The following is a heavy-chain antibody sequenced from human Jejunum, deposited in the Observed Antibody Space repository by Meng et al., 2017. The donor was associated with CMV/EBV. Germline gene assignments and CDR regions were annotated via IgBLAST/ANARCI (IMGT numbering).Heavy chain of an antibody. Sequence: NDISCVSQAPGKGLEWVAIVYSEHSGGTAYYADSVDGRFVISRDDSKNAVDLEMNDLRREDTAVYYCAKALTISGVLRQYYYVDHWGHGALVTVSS. CDR2: VYSEHSGGTA. J-gene: IGHJ4*01. D-gene: IGHD3-3*01. V-gene: IGHV3-66*02. CDR1: ND. CDR3: AKALTISGVLRQYYYVDH.